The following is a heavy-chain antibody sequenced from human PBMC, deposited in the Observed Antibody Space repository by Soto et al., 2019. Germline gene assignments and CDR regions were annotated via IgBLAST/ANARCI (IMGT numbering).Heavy chain of an antibody. J-gene: IGHJ6*02. D-gene: IGHD6-6*01. CDR1: GYTFTSYD. V-gene: IGHV1-8*01. Sequence: ASVKLSCKASGYTFTSYDINWVRQATGQGLEWMGWMNPNSGNTGYAQKFQGRVTMTRDTSISTAYMELSSLRSEDTAVYYCARGSYSSYWYYYGMDVWGQGTTVTVS. CDR3: ARGSYSSYWYYYGMDV. CDR2: MNPNSGNT.